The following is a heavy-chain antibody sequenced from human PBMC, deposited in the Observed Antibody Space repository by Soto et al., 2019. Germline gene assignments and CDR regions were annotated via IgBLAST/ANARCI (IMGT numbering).Heavy chain of an antibody. Sequence: SVKVSCKASGGTFSSYAISWVRQAPGQGLEWMGGIIPIFGTANYAQKFQGRVTITADESTSTAYMELSSVTAADTAVYYCARHVGGYYGSGRPSYYYYMDVWGKGTTVTVSS. CDR1: GGTFSSYA. CDR2: IIPIFGTA. CDR3: ARHVGGYYGSGRPSYYYYMDV. J-gene: IGHJ6*03. D-gene: IGHD3-10*01. V-gene: IGHV1-69*13.